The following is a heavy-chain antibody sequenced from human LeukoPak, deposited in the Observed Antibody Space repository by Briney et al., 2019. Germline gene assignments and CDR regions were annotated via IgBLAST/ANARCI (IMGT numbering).Heavy chain of an antibody. J-gene: IGHJ4*02. Sequence: GGPLRPSCAAPGSTFSSNGLDWVGQAPGKGLVWVSRIASDGSSTTYADSVKGRFSISRDNAKNTLYLQMNSLRVEDTAVYYCARGRPHGNDYWGQGTLVTVSS. CDR1: GSTFSSNG. V-gene: IGHV3-74*01. CDR2: IASDGSST. CDR3: ARGRPHGNDY. D-gene: IGHD4-23*01.